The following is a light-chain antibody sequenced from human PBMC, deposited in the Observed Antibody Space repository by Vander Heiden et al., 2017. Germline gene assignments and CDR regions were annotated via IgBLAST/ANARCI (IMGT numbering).Light chain of an antibody. Sequence: EIVLTQSPATLSLSPGERATLSCRASQSVSSYLAWYQQKPGQAPRLLIYDASNRATGIPARFSGSGSGTDFTLTISSLEPEDFAVYYFQQCSNGLTFGGGTKVEIK. CDR3: QQCSNGLT. CDR1: QSVSSY. V-gene: IGKV3-11*01. J-gene: IGKJ4*01. CDR2: DAS.